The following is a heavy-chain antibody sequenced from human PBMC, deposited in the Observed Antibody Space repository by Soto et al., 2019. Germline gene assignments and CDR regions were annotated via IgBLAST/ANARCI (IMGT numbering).Heavy chain of an antibody. J-gene: IGHJ5*02. V-gene: IGHV4-4*07. Sequence: SETLSLTRTVSGASISGFYWSWIRKSAGKGLEWIGRIYATGTTDYNPSLKSRVMMSVDTSKKQFSLKLRSVTAADTAVYYCVRDGTKTLRDWFDPWGQGIAVTVSS. CDR3: VRDGTKTLRDWFDP. D-gene: IGHD1-1*01. CDR2: IYATGTT. CDR1: GASISGFY.